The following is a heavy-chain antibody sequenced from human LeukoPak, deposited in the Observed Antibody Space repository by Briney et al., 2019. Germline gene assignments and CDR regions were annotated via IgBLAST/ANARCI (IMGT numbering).Heavy chain of an antibody. Sequence: PGESLQISCNAAGYIFASYWIGLVRQMPGEGLEWMGILYPSDSDTRYSAALQGQVTFSVDQSTNTAFLQWSTLRASDSATYYCARQKYCSGASCFVVTDPFEYWGQGTQVIVSS. CDR3: ARQKYCSGASCFVVTDPFEY. D-gene: IGHD2-15*01. CDR2: LYPSDSDT. J-gene: IGHJ4*02. CDR1: GYIFASYW. V-gene: IGHV5-51*01.